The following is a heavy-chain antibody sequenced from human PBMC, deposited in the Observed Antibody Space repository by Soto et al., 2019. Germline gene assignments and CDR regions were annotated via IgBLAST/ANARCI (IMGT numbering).Heavy chain of an antibody. J-gene: IGHJ4*02. V-gene: IGHV3-23*01. Sequence: EVQLSGSGGGLVQPGGSLRLSCAASGFTFSSYAMSWVRQAPGKGLEWVSAISGSSTSTYYADSVKGRFTISRDNSKNTLDLPMNSLRAEASAVYYCAKDPSSGFAMENYFDYWGQGTLVTVSS. CDR3: AKDPSSGFAMENYFDY. CDR1: GFTFSSYA. CDR2: ISGSSTST. D-gene: IGHD3-10*01.